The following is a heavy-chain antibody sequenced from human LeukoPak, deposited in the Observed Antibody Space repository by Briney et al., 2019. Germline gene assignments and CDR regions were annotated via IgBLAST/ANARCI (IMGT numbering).Heavy chain of an antibody. D-gene: IGHD5-18*01. J-gene: IGHJ4*02. CDR2: INPSGGST. Sequence: ASVKVSCKASGYTFTSYYMHWVRQAPGQGLEWMGIINPSGGSTSYAQKFQGRVTMTRDTSTSTVYMELSRLRSDDTAVYYCARAVAPPRYSYGFPRFDYWGQGTLVTVSS. V-gene: IGHV1-46*01. CDR1: GYTFTSYY. CDR3: ARAVAPPRYSYGFPRFDY.